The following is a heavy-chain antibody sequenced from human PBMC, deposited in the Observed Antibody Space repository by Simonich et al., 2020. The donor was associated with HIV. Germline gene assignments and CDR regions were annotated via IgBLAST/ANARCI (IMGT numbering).Heavy chain of an antibody. CDR2: IYYSGST. V-gene: IGHV4-59*12. CDR3: ARRGHYYDSFDL. Sequence: QVQLQESGPGLVKPSETLSLTCTVSGGSISTSYWSWIRQPPGKGLEWIGYIYYSGSTNYNPPRKSRGTISVDTSKNQFSLKLSSVTAADTAVYYCARRGHYYDSFDLWGRGTLVTVSS. D-gene: IGHD3-22*01. CDR1: GGSISTSY. J-gene: IGHJ2*01.